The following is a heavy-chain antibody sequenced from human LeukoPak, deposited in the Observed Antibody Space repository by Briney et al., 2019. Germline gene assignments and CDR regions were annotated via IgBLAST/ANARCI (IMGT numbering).Heavy chain of an antibody. CDR1: GFTFDDYG. D-gene: IGHD6-19*01. V-gene: IGHV3-20*01. CDR2: INWNGGST. J-gene: IGHJ5*02. Sequence: GGSLRLSCAASGFTFDDYGMSWVRQAPGKGREWVSGINWNGGSTGYADSVKGRFTISRDNAKNSLYLQMNSLRAEDTALYHCARAIGYSSGPSDPWGQGTLVTVSS. CDR3: ARAIGYSSGPSDP.